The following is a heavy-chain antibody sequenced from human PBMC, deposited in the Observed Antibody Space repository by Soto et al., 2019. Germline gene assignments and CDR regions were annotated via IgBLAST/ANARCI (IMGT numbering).Heavy chain of an antibody. J-gene: IGHJ4*02. CDR3: AKEEAVGGDYFDY. D-gene: IGHD3-16*01. CDR2: ISGSGGST. Sequence: EVQLLESGGGLVQPGGSLRLSCAASGFTFSSYAMSWVRQAPGKGLEWVSAISGSGGSTYYADSVKGRFTISRDNSKNALELQMTSLRAEDTAVYYCAKEEAVGGDYFDYWGQGALVTVSS. V-gene: IGHV3-23*01. CDR1: GFTFSSYA.